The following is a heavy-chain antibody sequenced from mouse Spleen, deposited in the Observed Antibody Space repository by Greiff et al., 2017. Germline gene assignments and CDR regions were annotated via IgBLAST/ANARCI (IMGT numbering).Heavy chain of an antibody. CDR2: IWTGGGT. CDR1: GFSLTSYS. V-gene: IGHV2-9-1*01. J-gene: IGHJ3*01. CDR3: ARKKDYGSRWAY. Sequence: QVQLKQSGPGLVAPSQSLSITCTVSGFSLTSYSISWVRQPPGKGLEWLGVIWTGGGTNYNSALKSRLTISKDNSKSQVFSKMNSLETDDTARYYCARKKDYGSRWAYWGQGTLVTVSA. D-gene: IGHD1-1*01.